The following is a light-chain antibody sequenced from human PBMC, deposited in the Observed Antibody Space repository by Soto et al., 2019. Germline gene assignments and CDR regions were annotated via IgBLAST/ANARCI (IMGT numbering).Light chain of an antibody. J-gene: IGKJ1*01. Sequence: EVVMTQSPLSLPVTLGQPASIFCRSSQSLLYSDGKTFLTWFHQRPGQAPRRLIYEVSNRDSGVPSRFSGSGSGTDFTLTISSLQPEDVASYYCLQDYTYPWTFGQGTKVDIK. CDR2: EVS. CDR3: LQDYTYPWT. V-gene: IGKV2-30*01. CDR1: QSLLYSDGKTF.